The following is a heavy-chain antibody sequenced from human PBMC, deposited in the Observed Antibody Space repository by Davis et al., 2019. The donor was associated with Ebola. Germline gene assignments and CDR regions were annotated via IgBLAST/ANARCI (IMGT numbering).Heavy chain of an antibody. CDR3: ARAQFPTTSDH. CDR2: INPHTGNT. CDR1: GYTFTSYG. D-gene: IGHD1-1*01. J-gene: IGHJ4*02. Sequence: AASVKVSCKASGYTFTSYGISWVRQAPGQGLEWMGWINPHTGNTNYAQHVQGRVTMTTDTSTSQAYMEVGSLRSDDTAVYYCARAQFPTTSDHWGQGTLVTVSS. V-gene: IGHV1-18*04.